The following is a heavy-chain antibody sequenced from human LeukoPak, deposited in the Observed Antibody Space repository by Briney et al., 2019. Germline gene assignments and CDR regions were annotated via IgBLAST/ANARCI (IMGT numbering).Heavy chain of an antibody. J-gene: IGHJ5*02. CDR3: AVHDPYTWFDP. Sequence: PSETLSLTCTVSGGSISSSSYYWGWIRQPPGKGLEWIGSIYYSGSTYYNPSLKSRVTISVDTSKNQFSLKLSSVTAADTAVYYCAVHDPYTWFDPWGQGTLVTVSS. CDR1: GGSISSSSYY. CDR2: IYYSGST. V-gene: IGHV4-39*01.